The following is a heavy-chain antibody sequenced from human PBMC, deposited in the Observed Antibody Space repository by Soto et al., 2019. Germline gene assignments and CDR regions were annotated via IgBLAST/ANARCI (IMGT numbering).Heavy chain of an antibody. CDR1: GFIFTSYA. CDR3: AKDNSYDFWSGYLKYYDD. Sequence: GGSLRLSCAASGFIFTSYAMSWVRQAPGKGLEWVSAISGSGGSTYYTDSVKGRFTISRDNSKNTVYLQMNSLIAEDTAVYYCAKDNSYDFWSGYLKYYDDQGERHLVT. CDR2: ISGSGGST. J-gene: IGHJ4*02. V-gene: IGHV3-23*01. D-gene: IGHD3-3*01.